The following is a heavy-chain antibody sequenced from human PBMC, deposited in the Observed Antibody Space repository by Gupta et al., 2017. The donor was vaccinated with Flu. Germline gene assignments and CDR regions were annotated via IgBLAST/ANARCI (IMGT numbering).Heavy chain of an antibody. CDR3: ARDGVGAVTGKDY. D-gene: IGHD1-26*01. J-gene: IGHJ4*02. V-gene: IGHV1-8*01. CDR2: MNADRGNA. CDR1: GYSFTKYD. Sequence: QVQLVQSGAEVKKPGASVKVSCKASGYSFTKYDIIWVRKVTGQGLEWMGWMNADRGNAGYAQKFQGRVTMTRDTSTSTAYMELKALTRDDTGVYYCARDGVGAVTGKDYWGQGSLVTVSP.